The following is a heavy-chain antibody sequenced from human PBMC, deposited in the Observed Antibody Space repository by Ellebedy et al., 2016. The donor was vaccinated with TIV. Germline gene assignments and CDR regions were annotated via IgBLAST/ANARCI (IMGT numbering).Heavy chain of an antibody. CDR1: EFTVSYNY. D-gene: IGHD3-16*01. V-gene: IGHV3-11*04. CDR3: VRDYVWGTSEGDY. CDR2: ISSSGSTI. J-gene: IGHJ4*02. Sequence: GGSLRLSCAASEFTVSYNYMNWVRQAPGKGLEWVSYISSSGSTIYYADSVKGRFTISRDNAKNSLYLQMNSLRAEDTAVYYCVRDYVWGTSEGDYWGQGALVTVSS.